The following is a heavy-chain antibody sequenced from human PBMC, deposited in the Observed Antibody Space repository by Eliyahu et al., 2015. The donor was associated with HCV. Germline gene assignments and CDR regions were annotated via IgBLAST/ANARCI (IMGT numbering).Heavy chain of an antibody. Sequence: EVQLVESGGGLVKPGGSLRLSCAASGFTFXSYSMNWVRQAPGKGLEWVSSISSSSSYIYYADSVKGRFTISRDNAKNSLYLQMNSLRAEDTAVYYCARDRTVAAAGTIWFDPWGQGTLVTVSS. CDR2: ISSSSSYI. CDR3: ARDRTVAAAGTIWFDP. CDR1: GFTFXSYS. D-gene: IGHD6-13*01. V-gene: IGHV3-21*01. J-gene: IGHJ5*02.